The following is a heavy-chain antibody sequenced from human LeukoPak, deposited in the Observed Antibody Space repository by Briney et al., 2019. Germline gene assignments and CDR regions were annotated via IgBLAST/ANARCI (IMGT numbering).Heavy chain of an antibody. CDR3: AKDPGYCTNGVCPPGYYYYYGMDV. CDR1: GFTFSSYG. V-gene: IGHV3-30*18. J-gene: IGHJ6*02. D-gene: IGHD2-8*01. CDR2: ISYDGSNK. Sequence: GRSLRLPCAASGFTFSSYGMHWVRQAPGKGLEWVAVISYDGSNKYYADSVKGRFTISRDNSKNTLYLQMNSLRAEDTAVYYCAKDPGYCTNGVCPPGYYYYYGMDVWGQGTTVTVSS.